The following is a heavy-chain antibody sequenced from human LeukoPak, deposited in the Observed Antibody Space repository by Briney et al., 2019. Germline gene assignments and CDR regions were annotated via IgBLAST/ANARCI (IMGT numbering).Heavy chain of an antibody. CDR3: ARLVWYYYDSSGYMTDV. Sequence: ASVKVSCKASGGTFSSYAISWVRQAPGQGLEWMGGIIPIFGTANYAQKFQGRVTITTDESTSTAYMELSSLRSEDTAAYYCARLVWYYYDSSGYMTDVWGKGTTVTVSS. CDR2: IIPIFGTA. J-gene: IGHJ6*04. V-gene: IGHV1-69*05. CDR1: GGTFSSYA. D-gene: IGHD3-22*01.